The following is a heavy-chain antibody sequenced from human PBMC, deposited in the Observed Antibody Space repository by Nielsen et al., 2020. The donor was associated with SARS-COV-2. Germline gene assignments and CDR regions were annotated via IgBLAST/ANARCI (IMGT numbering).Heavy chain of an antibody. CDR3: AKDDVVRGDAYDI. V-gene: IGHV3-23*01. CDR2: TGASGAST. CDR1: GFTFNIYA. D-gene: IGHD3-10*01. Sequence: GESLKISCAASGFTFNIYAMAWVRRAPGRGLEWVSGTGASGASTYYADSVKGRFSISRDNSRNTLYLQMNSLRVEDTAIYFCAKDDVVRGDAYDIWGQGTVVTVSS. J-gene: IGHJ3*02.